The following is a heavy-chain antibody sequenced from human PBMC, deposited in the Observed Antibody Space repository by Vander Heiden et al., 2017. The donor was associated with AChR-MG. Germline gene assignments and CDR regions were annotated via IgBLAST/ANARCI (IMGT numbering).Heavy chain of an antibody. CDR3: VKSRNYFHYDMDV. J-gene: IGHJ6*02. CDR1: GSTFSSYA. Sequence: EVQLLESGGGLVQPGGSLSLSCAASGSTFSSYAMNWVRQAPGKGLEWVAAIAGSGGTTYYADSVKGRFTISRDNSKNTLFLQMNSLRVEDTAVYYCVKSRNYFHYDMDVWGQGTTVTVSS. V-gene: IGHV3-23*01. CDR2: IAGSGGTT.